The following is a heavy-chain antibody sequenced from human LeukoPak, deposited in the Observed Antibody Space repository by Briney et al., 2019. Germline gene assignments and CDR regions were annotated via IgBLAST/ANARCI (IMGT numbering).Heavy chain of an antibody. D-gene: IGHD4-23*01. Sequence: PSETLSLTCTVSGYSISSGYYWGWIRQPPGKGLEWIGSIYHSGSTYYNPSLKSRVTISVDTSKNQFSLKLSSVTAADTAVYYCARVKYGGKGLGYYYYYMDVWGKGTTVTISS. J-gene: IGHJ6*03. CDR1: GYSISSGYY. V-gene: IGHV4-38-2*02. CDR2: IYHSGST. CDR3: ARVKYGGKGLGYYYYYMDV.